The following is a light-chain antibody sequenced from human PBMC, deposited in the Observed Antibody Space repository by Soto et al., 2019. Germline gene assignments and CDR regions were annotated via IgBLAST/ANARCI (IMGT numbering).Light chain of an antibody. CDR3: SLYTSSSTLV. V-gene: IGLV2-14*01. J-gene: IGLJ2*01. Sequence: QSVLTQPASVSGSPGQSITISCTGTSSDVGGYNDVSWYQQHPGKAPKLMIYEVSNRPSGVSNRFSGSKSGNTASLTISGLQAEDEADYYCSLYTSSSTLVFGGGTKVTVL. CDR2: EVS. CDR1: SSDVGGYND.